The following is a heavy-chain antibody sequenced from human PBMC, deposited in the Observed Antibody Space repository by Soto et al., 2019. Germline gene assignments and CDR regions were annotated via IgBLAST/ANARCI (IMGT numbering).Heavy chain of an antibody. CDR1: GGSFSNYY. CDR2: INHSGST. CDR3: ARTSRFEY. Sequence: SETLSLTCAVYGGSFSNYYWSWIRQSPGKGLEWIGEINHSGSTNYNPSLKSRVTISVDTSKSQFSLKLSSVTVADTAVYYCARTSRFEYWGQGTLVTVSS. V-gene: IGHV4-34*01. J-gene: IGHJ4*02. D-gene: IGHD6-6*01.